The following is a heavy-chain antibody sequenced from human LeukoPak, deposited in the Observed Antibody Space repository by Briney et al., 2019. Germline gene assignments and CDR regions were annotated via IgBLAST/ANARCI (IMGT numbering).Heavy chain of an antibody. CDR1: GGSISSSSYC. J-gene: IGHJ4*02. CDR2: IYYSGST. Sequence: SETLSLTCTVSGGSISSSSYCWGWIRQPPGKGLEWIGSIYYSGSTYYNPSLKSRVTISVDTSKNQFSLKLSSVTAADTAVYYCARDPRTLGCFDYWGQGTLVTVSS. D-gene: IGHD2-2*01. CDR3: ARDPRTLGCFDY. V-gene: IGHV4-39*07.